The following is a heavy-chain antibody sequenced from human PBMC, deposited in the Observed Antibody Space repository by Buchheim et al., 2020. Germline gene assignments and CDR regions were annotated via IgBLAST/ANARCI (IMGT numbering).Heavy chain of an antibody. CDR3: ARDPLKLSGSFYFDN. Sequence: QVQLQQSGPGLVKPSQTLSLTCAISGDSVSSNSVTWNWIQQSPSRGLEWLGRTYYRSNWYNNYAVSVKISITFRPHPSSNNFSLHLNSVTPEDTAVYYCARDPLKLSGSFYFDNWGQG. J-gene: IGHJ4*02. D-gene: IGHD1-26*01. CDR1: GDSVSSNSVT. V-gene: IGHV6-1*01. CDR2: TYYRSNWYN.